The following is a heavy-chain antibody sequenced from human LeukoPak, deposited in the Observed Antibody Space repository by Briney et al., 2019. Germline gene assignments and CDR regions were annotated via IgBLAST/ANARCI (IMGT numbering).Heavy chain of an antibody. D-gene: IGHD1-26*01. Sequence: GGSLRLSCAASGFTFSSYSMNWVRQAPGKGLEWVSSISSSSSYIYYADSVKGRFTISRDNAKNSLFLQMNSLRAEDTAVYYCARDPSVVGASWGQGTLVTVSS. V-gene: IGHV3-21*01. J-gene: IGHJ5*02. CDR2: ISSSSSYI. CDR1: GFTFSSYS. CDR3: ARDPSVVGAS.